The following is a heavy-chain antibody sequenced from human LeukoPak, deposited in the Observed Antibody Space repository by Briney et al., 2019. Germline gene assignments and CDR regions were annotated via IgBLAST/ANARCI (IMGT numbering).Heavy chain of an antibody. D-gene: IGHD6-6*01. CDR3: ARDTSSSSVSLHY. J-gene: IGHJ4*02. V-gene: IGHV1-69*13. CDR1: GGTFSSYA. CDR2: IIPIFGTA. Sequence: SVKVSCKASGGTFSSYAISWVRQAPGQGLEWMGGIIPIFGTANYAQKFQGRITITADESTSTAYMELSSLRSEDTAVYYCARDTSSSSVSLHYWGQGTLVTVSS.